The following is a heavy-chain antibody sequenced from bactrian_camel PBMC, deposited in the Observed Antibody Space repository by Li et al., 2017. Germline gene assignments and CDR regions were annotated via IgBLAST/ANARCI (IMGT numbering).Heavy chain of an antibody. J-gene: IGHJ6*01. V-gene: IGHV3S54*01. CDR3: AALRRVPTFTRSDLSELPLGY. Sequence: HVQLVESGGKSVQTGGTLRLSCVASGHTDSIDSLITMGWLRQAPGKDPEGVAVIYRNGGHVYYADSVTGRFTISQDNAKNTLYLQMNSLRPEDTAMYYCAALRRVPTFTRSDLSELPLGYKGQGTQVTVS. CDR1: GHTDSIDSLIT. CDR2: IYRNGGHV.